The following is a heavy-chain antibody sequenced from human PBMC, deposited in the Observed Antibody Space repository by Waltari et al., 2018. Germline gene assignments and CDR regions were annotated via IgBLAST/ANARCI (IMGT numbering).Heavy chain of an antibody. CDR1: GDSVPSRNW. CDR2: VLSTGKT. J-gene: IGHJ5*02. Sequence: QLPLQESGPGLVKPSGTLSLSCAVSGDSVPSRNWWIWVRPSPQGGREWIGQVLSTGKTNYSPSFASRGTMSLEASSNPFALKVTAATAADTAVYYCARDRGRGLYLDAWGPGTLVTVSP. CDR3: ARDRGRGLYLDA. V-gene: IGHV4-4*02. D-gene: IGHD2-15*01.